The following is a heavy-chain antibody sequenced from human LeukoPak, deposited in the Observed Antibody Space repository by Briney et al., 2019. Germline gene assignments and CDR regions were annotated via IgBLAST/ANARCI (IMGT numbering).Heavy chain of an antibody. Sequence: WGSLRLSCAASGFIFRSYAMGWVRQAPGKGLEWVSVIYSGGSTYYADSVKGRFTISRDNSKNTLYLQMNSLRAEDTAVYYCARARSSDIWGQGTMVTVSS. CDR1: GFIFRSYA. V-gene: IGHV3-53*01. CDR3: ARARSSDI. J-gene: IGHJ3*02. CDR2: IYSGGST.